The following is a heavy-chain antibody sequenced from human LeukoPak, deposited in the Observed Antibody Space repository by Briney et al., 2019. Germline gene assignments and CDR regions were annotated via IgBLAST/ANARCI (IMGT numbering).Heavy chain of an antibody. CDR3: TTASLRSGLRYFDWLFTNYYYYYMDV. CDR1: GFTFSNAW. J-gene: IGHJ6*03. D-gene: IGHD3-9*01. Sequence: GGSLRLSCAASGFTFSNAWMSWVRQAPGKGLEWVGRIKSKTDGGTTDYAAPVKGRFTISRDDSKNTLYLQMNSLKTEDTAVYSCTTASLRSGLRYFDWLFTNYYYYYMDVWGKGTTVTVSS. CDR2: IKSKTDGGTT. V-gene: IGHV3-15*01.